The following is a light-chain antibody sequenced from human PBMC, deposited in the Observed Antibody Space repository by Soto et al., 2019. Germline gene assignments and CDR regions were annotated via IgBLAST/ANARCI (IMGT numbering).Light chain of an antibody. CDR1: SGHSNYA. Sequence: QYVLTQSPSASASLGASVKLTCTLSSGHSNYAIAWHQQQSEKGPRYLMKLNSDGSHSKGDGIPDRFSGSSSGAERYLTISSLKSEDEADYYCQTWGSGIVVFGGGTKLTVL. CDR3: QTWGSGIVV. V-gene: IGLV4-69*01. J-gene: IGLJ2*01. CDR2: LNSDGSH.